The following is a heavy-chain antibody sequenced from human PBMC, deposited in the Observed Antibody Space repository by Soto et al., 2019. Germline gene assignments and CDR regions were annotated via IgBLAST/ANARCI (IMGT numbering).Heavy chain of an antibody. CDR1: GGTFSSYT. CDR3: ATGRLKPTNDYYYYMDV. CDR2: IIPILGIA. D-gene: IGHD1-1*01. V-gene: IGHV1-69*02. J-gene: IGHJ6*03. Sequence: ASVKVSCKASGGTFSSYTISWVRQAPGQGLEWMGRIIPILGIANYAQKFQGRVTITADKSTSTAYMELSSLRSEDTAVYYCATGRLKPTNDYYYYMDVWGKGTTVTVSS.